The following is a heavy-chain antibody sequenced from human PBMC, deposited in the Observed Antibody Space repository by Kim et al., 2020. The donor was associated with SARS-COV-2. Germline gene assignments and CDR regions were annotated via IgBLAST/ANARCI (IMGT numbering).Heavy chain of an antibody. Sequence: ASVKVSCKASGYTFTSYYMHWVRQAPGQGLEWMGIINPSGGSTSYAQKFQGRVTMTRDTSTSTVYMELSSLRSEDTAVYYCARDPSQYYYGSGSPDNWFDPWGQGTLVTVSS. D-gene: IGHD3-10*01. J-gene: IGHJ5*02. CDR3: ARDPSQYYYGSGSPDNWFDP. CDR1: GYTFTSYY. CDR2: INPSGGST. V-gene: IGHV1-46*01.